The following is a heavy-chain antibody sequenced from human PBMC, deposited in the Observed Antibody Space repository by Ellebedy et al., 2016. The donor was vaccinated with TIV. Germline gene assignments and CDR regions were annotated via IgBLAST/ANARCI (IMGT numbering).Heavy chain of an antibody. CDR3: SRGGGCGGGTCYYPDF. V-gene: IGHV3-21*01. J-gene: IGHJ4*02. CDR1: GFTFSTYS. CDR2: ISTITNY. Sequence: GESLKISCAASGFTFSTYSLNWVRQAPGKGLEWVSSISTITNYADSVRGRFTISRDNAKNSLYLQMNSLQAEDTAVYYCSRGGGCGGGTCYYPDFWGQGTLVTVSS. D-gene: IGHD2-15*01.